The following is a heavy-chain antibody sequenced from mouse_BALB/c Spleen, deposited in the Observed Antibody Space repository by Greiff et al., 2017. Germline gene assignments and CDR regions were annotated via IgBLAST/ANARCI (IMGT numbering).Heavy chain of an antibody. CDR1: GYTFTSYW. J-gene: IGHJ4*01. CDR2: INPSTGYT. V-gene: IGHV1-7*01. CDR3: ARSYYYGSSLYYAMDY. Sequence: QVQLQQSGAELAKPGASVKMSCKASGYTFTSYWMHWVKQRPGQGLEWIGYINPSTGYTEYNQKFKDKATLTADKSSSTAYMQLSSLTSEDSAVYYCARSYYYGSSLYYAMDYWGQGTSVTVSS. D-gene: IGHD1-1*01.